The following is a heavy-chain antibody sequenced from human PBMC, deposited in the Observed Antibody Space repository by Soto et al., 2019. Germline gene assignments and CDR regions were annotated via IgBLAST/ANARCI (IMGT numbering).Heavy chain of an antibody. CDR1: GFTFSSYW. D-gene: IGHD1-1*01. Sequence: GSLRLSCAASGFTFSSYWMHWVRQAPGKALVWVSRINSDVSSTSYADSVKGLFTISRDNAKNTLYLQMNSLRAEDTAVYYCARDAVQSGGLWVYYYYGMDVWGQGPTVTVSS. CDR2: INSDVSST. CDR3: ARDAVQSGGLWVYYYYGMDV. V-gene: IGHV3-74*01. J-gene: IGHJ6*02.